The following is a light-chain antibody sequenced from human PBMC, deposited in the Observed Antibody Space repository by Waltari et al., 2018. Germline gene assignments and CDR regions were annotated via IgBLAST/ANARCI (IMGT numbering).Light chain of an antibody. V-gene: IGLV3-25*03. CDR1: TLLKNY. CDR2: KDS. J-gene: IGLJ3*02. CDR3: QSADTTWV. Sequence: SYELTQPPSVSVSPGQTARITCSGDTLLKNYAYWYQQKPGQAPVVVIYKDSERPSGIPERFSGSSSGTTVTLTISRVQAEDEADYYCQSADTTWVFGGGTKLTVL.